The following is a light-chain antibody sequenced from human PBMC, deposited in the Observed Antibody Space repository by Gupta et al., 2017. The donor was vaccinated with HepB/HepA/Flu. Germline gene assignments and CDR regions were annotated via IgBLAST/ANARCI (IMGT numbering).Light chain of an antibody. J-gene: IGLJ2*01. CDR2: DVG. CDR1: SSDIDSYNY. CDR3: SSYTSSRNLV. Sequence: SPLTRPASLSGSPGQSITISCIGTSSDIDSYNYVSWYQQHPGKAPKLMIYDVGNRPSGVSDRFSGSKSGNTASLTISGLQAEDEADYYCSSYTSSRNLVFGGGTKLTVL. V-gene: IGLV2-14*01.